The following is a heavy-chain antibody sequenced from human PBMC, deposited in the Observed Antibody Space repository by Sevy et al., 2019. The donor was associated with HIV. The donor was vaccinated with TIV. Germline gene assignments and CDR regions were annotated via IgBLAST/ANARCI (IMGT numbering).Heavy chain of an antibody. J-gene: IGHJ6*02. CDR1: GFSFSYYG. CDR3: ANAYSGSYSHSYLYALDV. D-gene: IGHD1-26*01. CDR2: ISHDNINE. V-gene: IGHV3-30*18. Sequence: GGSLRLSCTGSGFSFSYYGIHWVRQAPGKGLDWVALISHDNINEYYADSVKGRFTISRDNSKNTAYLEMNRLRSEDTAIYFCANAYSGSYSHSYLYALDVWGQGTTVTVSS.